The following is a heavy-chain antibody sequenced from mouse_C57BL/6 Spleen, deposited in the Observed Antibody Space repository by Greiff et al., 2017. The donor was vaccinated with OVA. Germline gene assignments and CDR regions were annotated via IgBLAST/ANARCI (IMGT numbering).Heavy chain of an antibody. CDR1: GYSFTGYY. V-gene: IGHV1-42*01. CDR3: ARQNWFAY. CDR2: INPSTGGT. Sequence: VQLKESGPELVKPGASVKISCKASGYSFTGYYMNWVKQSPEKSLEWIGEINPSTGGTTYNQKFKAKATMPVDKSSSTAYMQLKSLTSEDSAVYYCARQNWFAYWGQGTLVTVSA. J-gene: IGHJ3*01.